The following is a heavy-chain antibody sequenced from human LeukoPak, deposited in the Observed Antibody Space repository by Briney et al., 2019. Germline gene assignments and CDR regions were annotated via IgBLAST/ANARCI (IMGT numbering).Heavy chain of an antibody. CDR3: ARSDRTEIYDYVWGSYRYLNWFDP. Sequence: GGSLRLSCAASGFTFSSYAMSWVRQAPGKGLEWGSAISGSGGSTYYADSVRGRFTISRDNSKNTRYLQMNSLRAEDTAVYYCARSDRTEIYDYVWGSYRYLNWFDPWGQGTLVTVSS. CDR2: ISGSGGST. CDR1: GFTFSSYA. J-gene: IGHJ5*02. D-gene: IGHD3-16*02. V-gene: IGHV3-23*01.